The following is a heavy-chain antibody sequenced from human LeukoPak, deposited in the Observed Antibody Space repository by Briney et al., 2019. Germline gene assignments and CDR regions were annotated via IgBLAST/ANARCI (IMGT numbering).Heavy chain of an antibody. J-gene: IGHJ4*02. D-gene: IGHD1-7*01. CDR1: GYTFSNYW. Sequence: GESLKISCKGSGYTFSNYWIGWVRQMSGKGLEWMGIIYPGDSDTRYGPSFQGQVTISVDKSISTAYLQWSSLKASDSAMYYCARGGTTGGYYDYWGQGTQVTVSS. V-gene: IGHV5-51*01. CDR2: IYPGDSDT. CDR3: ARGGTTGGYYDY.